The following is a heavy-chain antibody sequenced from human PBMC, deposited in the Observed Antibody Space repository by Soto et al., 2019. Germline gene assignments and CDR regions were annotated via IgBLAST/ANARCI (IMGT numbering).Heavy chain of an antibody. V-gene: IGHV4-4*07. CDR1: GGSISGHS. CDR3: VRGRSYSVYDF. CDR2: IYPSGTT. J-gene: IGHJ4*02. D-gene: IGHD5-12*01. Sequence: SETLSLTCTVSGGSISGHSWIWIRQPAGRGLEWIGHIYPSGTTSFNPSLRSRVTMSLDTSKNQIFLNLTSVTAADTAVFYCVRGRSYSVYDFWGPGTLVTVSS.